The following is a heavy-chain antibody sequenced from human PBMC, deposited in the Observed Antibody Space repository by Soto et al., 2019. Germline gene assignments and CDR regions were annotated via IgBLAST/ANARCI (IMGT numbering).Heavy chain of an antibody. CDR1: GSPSTGYG. J-gene: IGHJ4*02. CDR3: ARESEDLTSNFDY. V-gene: IGHV3-21*06. Sequence: EVQLVESGGGLVKPGGPLELSLPAPGSPSTGYGLTGAPQAQGKGLEWVSSISSTTNYIYYGDSMKGRFTISRDNAKNSLYLEMNSLRAEDTAVYYCARESEDLTSNFDYWGQGTLVTVSS. CDR2: ISSTTNYI.